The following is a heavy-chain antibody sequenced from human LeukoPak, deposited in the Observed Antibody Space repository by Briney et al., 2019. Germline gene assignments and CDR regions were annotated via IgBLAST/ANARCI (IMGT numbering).Heavy chain of an antibody. CDR1: GFTFSRFG. Sequence: GGSLRLSCAASGFTFSRFGMHWVRQAPGKGLEWVAVIWYDGSNKYYADSVKGRFTISRDNSKNTLYLEMNSLRAEDTAVYYCARDYYCDSSGYWDYYFDYWGQGTLVSVSS. J-gene: IGHJ4*02. V-gene: IGHV3-33*01. CDR3: ARDYYCDSSGYWDYYFDY. CDR2: IWYDGSNK. D-gene: IGHD3-22*01.